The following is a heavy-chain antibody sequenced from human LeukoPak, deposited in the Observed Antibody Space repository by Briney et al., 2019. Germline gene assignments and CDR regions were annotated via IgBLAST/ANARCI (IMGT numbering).Heavy chain of an antibody. Sequence: ASVKVSCKASGYTFTSYGISWVRQAPGQGLEWMGWISAYNGNTNYAQKLQGRVTMTTDTSTSTAYMELRSLRSDDTAVYYCARDTRRIAAAGMRWFDPWGQGTLVTVSS. CDR3: ARDTRRIAAAGMRWFDP. J-gene: IGHJ5*02. V-gene: IGHV1-18*01. CDR1: GYTFTSYG. D-gene: IGHD6-13*01. CDR2: ISAYNGNT.